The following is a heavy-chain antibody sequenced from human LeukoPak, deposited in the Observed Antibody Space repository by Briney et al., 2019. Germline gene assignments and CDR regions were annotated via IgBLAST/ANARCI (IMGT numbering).Heavy chain of an antibody. CDR1: GFTFSSYA. D-gene: IGHD6-19*01. CDR3: ARDREQWLVTAFDI. J-gene: IGHJ3*02. V-gene: IGHV3-30-3*01. Sequence: GGSLRLSCAASGFTFSSYALHWVRQATGKGLEWVAVISYDGSNKYYADSVKGRFTISRDNSKNTLYLQMNSLRSEDTAVYYCARDREQWLVTAFDIWGQGTMVTVSS. CDR2: ISYDGSNK.